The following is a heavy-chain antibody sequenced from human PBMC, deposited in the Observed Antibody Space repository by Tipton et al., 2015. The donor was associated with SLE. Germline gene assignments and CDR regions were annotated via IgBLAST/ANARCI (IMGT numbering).Heavy chain of an antibody. CDR2: INHSGST. J-gene: IGHJ6*04. CDR3: ARGRDF. CDR1: GGSFSGYY. Sequence: SLTCAVYGGSFSGYYWSWIRQPPGKGLEWIGEINHSGSTNYNPSLKSRVTISVDTSKNQFSLKLSSVTAADTAVYYCARGRDFWGKGTTVTVSS. V-gene: IGHV4-34*01.